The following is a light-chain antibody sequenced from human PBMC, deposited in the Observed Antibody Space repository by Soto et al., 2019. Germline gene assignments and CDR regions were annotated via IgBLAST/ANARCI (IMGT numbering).Light chain of an antibody. CDR1: SSDVGGYNY. Sequence: QPASVSGSPGQSITISCTGTSSDVGGYNYVSWYQQHPGKAPKLMIYEVSNRPSGVSNRFSGSKSGNTASLTISGLQAEDEADYYCSSYTGSSSWVFGGGTKLTVL. CDR2: EVS. V-gene: IGLV2-14*01. CDR3: SSYTGSSSWV. J-gene: IGLJ3*02.